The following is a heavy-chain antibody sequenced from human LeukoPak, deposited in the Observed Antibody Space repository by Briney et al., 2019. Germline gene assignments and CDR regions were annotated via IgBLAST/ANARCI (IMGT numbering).Heavy chain of an antibody. CDR2: ISGSGGST. CDR3: AKGSRRAVAGTCFDY. D-gene: IGHD6-19*01. J-gene: IGHJ4*02. CDR1: GFTFSSYA. Sequence: PGGSLRLSCAASGFTFSSYAMSWVRQAPGKGLEWVSAISGSGGSTYYADSVKGRFTISRDNSKNTLYLQMNSLRAEDTAVYYCAKGSRRAVAGTCFDYWGQGTLVTVSS. V-gene: IGHV3-23*01.